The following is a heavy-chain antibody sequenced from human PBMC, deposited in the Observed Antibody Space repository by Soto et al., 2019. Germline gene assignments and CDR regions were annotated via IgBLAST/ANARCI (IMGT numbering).Heavy chain of an antibody. CDR1: GDTFTSYY. CDR2: INPHGGST. Sequence: ASVKVSCKAPGDTFTSYYLNWVRQAPGQGLEWMGIINPHGGSTKYAQKFQGRITMTRDTSRSTVYMELSSLRSDDTAIYYCARSSGGNFGIIIEGSNWFDPWGQGTLVTVSS. CDR3: ARSSGGNFGIIIEGSNWFDP. J-gene: IGHJ5*02. V-gene: IGHV1-46*01. D-gene: IGHD3-3*01.